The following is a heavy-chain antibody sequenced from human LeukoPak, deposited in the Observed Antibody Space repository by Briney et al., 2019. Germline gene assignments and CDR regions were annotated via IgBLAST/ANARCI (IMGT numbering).Heavy chain of an antibody. CDR1: GGSISSYY. CDR3: ASQYQLRSYFDY. CDR2: IYYSGST. D-gene: IGHD2-2*01. J-gene: IGHJ4*02. Sequence: PSETLSLTCTVSGGSISSYYWSWIRQPPGKGLEWIGYIYYSGSTNYNPSLKSRVTISVDTSKNQSSLKLSSVTAADTAVYYCASQYQLRSYFDYWGQGTLVTVSS. V-gene: IGHV4-59*12.